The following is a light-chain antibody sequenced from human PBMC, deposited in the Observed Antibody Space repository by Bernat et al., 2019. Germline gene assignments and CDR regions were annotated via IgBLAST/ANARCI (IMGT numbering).Light chain of an antibody. J-gene: IGKJ3*01. CDR2: LGS. V-gene: IGKV2-28*01. Sequence: EIVMTQSPLSLPVMPGEPASISCKSSQSLLHGNWYNYLHWYLQKPGQSPQLLIYLGSNRASGVPDRFSGSGSGTEFTLKITRVEAGDVGVYFCMQALENPLTLGPGTKVDIK. CDR3: MQALENPLT. CDR1: QSLLHGNWYNY.